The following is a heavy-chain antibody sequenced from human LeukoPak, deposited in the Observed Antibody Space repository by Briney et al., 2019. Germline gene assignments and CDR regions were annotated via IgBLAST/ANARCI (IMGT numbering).Heavy chain of an antibody. V-gene: IGHV4-38-2*02. J-gene: IGHJ4*02. CDR3: ARVDWNPDY. D-gene: IGHD1-1*01. Sequence: SETLSLTCTVSGYSISSGYHWDWIRQPPGKGLEWIGSIHRSGSIYYNPSLKSRVTISLDTSKNQFSLKLSSVTAADTAVYYCARVDWNPDYWGQGTLVTVSS. CDR2: IHRSGSI. CDR1: GYSISSGYH.